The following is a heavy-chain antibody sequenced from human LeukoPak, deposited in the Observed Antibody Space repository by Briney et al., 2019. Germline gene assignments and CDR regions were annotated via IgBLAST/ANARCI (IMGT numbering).Heavy chain of an antibody. J-gene: IGHJ4*01. CDR2: ISCGSGYT. CDR3: ARVYPVDGQEGGYYLD. V-gene: IGHV3-11*05. CDR1: GFIFSECY. Sequence: GGPLRLSCKASGFIFSECYMSWIRQVPGKGLEWVSYISCGSGYTMYADSVKRRFTISRDIDKNSLYVQMNGVSAGDRAGYYCARVYPVDGQEGGYYLD. D-gene: IGHD5-24*01.